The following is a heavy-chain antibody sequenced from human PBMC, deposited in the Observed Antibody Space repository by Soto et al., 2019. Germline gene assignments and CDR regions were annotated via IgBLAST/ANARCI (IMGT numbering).Heavy chain of an antibody. Sequence: QVQLVQSGAEVKKSGSSVKVSCKASGGTFSSYAISWVRQAPGQGLEWMGGIIPIFGTANYAQKFQGRVTITADESTSTAYMELSSLRSEDTAVYYCARTNTAMVTGWFDPWGQGTLVTVSS. D-gene: IGHD5-18*01. J-gene: IGHJ5*02. V-gene: IGHV1-69*12. CDR2: IIPIFGTA. CDR3: ARTNTAMVTGWFDP. CDR1: GGTFSSYA.